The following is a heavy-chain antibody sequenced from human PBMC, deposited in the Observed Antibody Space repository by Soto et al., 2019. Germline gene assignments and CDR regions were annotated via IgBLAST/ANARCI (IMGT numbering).Heavy chain of an antibody. V-gene: IGHV4-59*08. CDR1: GGSFSGYY. CDR2: INYSGST. Sequence: PSETLSLTCAVYGGSFSGYYWSWIRQPPGKGLEWIGYINYSGSTNYNPSLKSRVTISVDTSKNQFSLKLSSVTAADTAVYYCARHRRYYYDSSDPPPIDYWGQGTLVTVSS. D-gene: IGHD3-22*01. CDR3: ARHRRYYYDSSDPPPIDY. J-gene: IGHJ4*02.